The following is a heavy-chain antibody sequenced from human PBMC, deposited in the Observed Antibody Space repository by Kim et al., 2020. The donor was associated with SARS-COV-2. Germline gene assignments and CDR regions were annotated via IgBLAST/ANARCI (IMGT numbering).Heavy chain of an antibody. D-gene: IGHD2-8*02. J-gene: IGHJ4*02. Sequence: AQGLTGRFVFSLDTSASTAYLQSSSLKAEDTAVYYCAREGCTGGVCYFDYWGQGTLVTVSS. V-gene: IGHV7-4-1*02. CDR3: AREGCTGGVCYFDY.